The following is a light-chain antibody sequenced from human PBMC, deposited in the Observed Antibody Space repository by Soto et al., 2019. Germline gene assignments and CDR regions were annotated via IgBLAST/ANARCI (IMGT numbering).Light chain of an antibody. Sequence: EIVLTQSPGPLSLSPGERATLSCRASQSVSSTYLAWYQQKPGQAPRLLIYGASSRATGIPDRFSGSGSGTDFTLTINTLEPEDFAVYYCHHYGSSPLFTFGPGTKVDVK. CDR2: GAS. CDR3: HHYGSSPLFT. CDR1: QSVSSTY. V-gene: IGKV3-20*01. J-gene: IGKJ3*01.